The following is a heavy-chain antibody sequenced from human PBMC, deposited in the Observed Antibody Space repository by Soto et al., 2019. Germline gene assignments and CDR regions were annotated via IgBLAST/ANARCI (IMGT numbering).Heavy chain of an antibody. D-gene: IGHD7-27*01. CDR2: INSDGSST. Sequence: GSLRLSWAASGFTLSSYWMHWVRQAPGKGLVWVSRINSDGSSTSYADSVKGRFTISRDNAKNTLYLQMNSLRAEDTAVYYCARDDEAGDYYYYYYGMDVWGQGTTVTVPS. J-gene: IGHJ6*02. CDR3: ARDDEAGDYYYYYYGMDV. V-gene: IGHV3-74*01. CDR1: GFTLSSYW.